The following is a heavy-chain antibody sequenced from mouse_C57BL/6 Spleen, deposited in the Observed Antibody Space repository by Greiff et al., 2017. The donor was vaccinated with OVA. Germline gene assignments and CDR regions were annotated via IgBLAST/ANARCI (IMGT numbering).Heavy chain of an antibody. V-gene: IGHV4-1*01. CDR2: INPDSSTI. J-gene: IGHJ2*01. D-gene: IGHD1-2*01. CDR1: AVAFSRYW. CDR3: ASSLLRYFDY. Sequence: PAAAVAFSRYWMSWVRRAPGKGLEWIGEINPDSSTINYAPSLKDKFIISRDNAKNTLYLQMSKVRSEDTALYYCASSLLRYFDYWGQGTTLTVSS.